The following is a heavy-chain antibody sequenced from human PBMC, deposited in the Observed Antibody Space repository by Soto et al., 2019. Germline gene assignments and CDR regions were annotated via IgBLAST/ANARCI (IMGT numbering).Heavy chain of an antibody. Sequence: VASVKVSCKASGYTFTSYGISWVRQAPGQGLEWMGWISAYNGNTNYAQKLQGRVTMTTDTSTSTAYMELRSLRSDDTAVYYCARDGTIFGVVLRLVDYWGKGTLVTVSS. CDR3: ARDGTIFGVVLRLVDY. D-gene: IGHD3-3*01. J-gene: IGHJ4*02. V-gene: IGHV1-18*01. CDR1: GYTFTSYG. CDR2: ISAYNGNT.